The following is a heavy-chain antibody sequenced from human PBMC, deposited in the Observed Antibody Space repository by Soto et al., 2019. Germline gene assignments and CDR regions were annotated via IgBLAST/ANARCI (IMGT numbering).Heavy chain of an antibody. Sequence: GGSLRLSCAASGFTFSSYAMSWVRQAPGKGLEWVSAISGSGGSTYYADSVKGRFTISRDNSKNTLYLQMNSLSAEDTAVYYCAKDSYYDSSGYYSPPVLFDYWGQGTLVTVSS. CDR3: AKDSYYDSSGYYSPPVLFDY. J-gene: IGHJ4*02. CDR2: ISGSGGST. D-gene: IGHD3-22*01. CDR1: GFTFSSYA. V-gene: IGHV3-23*01.